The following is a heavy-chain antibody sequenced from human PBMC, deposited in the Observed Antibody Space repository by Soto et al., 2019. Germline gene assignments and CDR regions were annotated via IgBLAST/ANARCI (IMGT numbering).Heavy chain of an antibody. Sequence: SETLSLTCTVSGGSVSSGSYYWSWIRQPPGKGLEWIGYIYYSGSTNYNPSLKSRVTISVDTSKNQFSLKLSSVTAADTAVYYCARETPLGTTVTPGFDYWGQGTLVTVSS. CDR1: GGSVSSGSYY. CDR2: IYYSGST. D-gene: IGHD4-17*01. CDR3: ARETPLGTTVTPGFDY. J-gene: IGHJ4*02. V-gene: IGHV4-61*01.